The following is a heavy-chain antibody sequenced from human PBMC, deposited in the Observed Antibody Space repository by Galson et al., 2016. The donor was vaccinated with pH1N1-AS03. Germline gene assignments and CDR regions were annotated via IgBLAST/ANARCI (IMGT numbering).Heavy chain of an antibody. Sequence: ETLSLTCTVSDDSITSYYWSWIRKPPGKGLEWIGHIYSSGSTSYNPSLKGRVTISLDTSKDQLSPKVDSVTAADTAVYYCARDGAADDYRSIDVWGQGTTVIVSS. CDR1: DDSITSYY. CDR3: ARDGAADDYRSIDV. J-gene: IGHJ6*02. D-gene: IGHD4/OR15-4a*01. CDR2: IYSSGST. V-gene: IGHV4-4*07.